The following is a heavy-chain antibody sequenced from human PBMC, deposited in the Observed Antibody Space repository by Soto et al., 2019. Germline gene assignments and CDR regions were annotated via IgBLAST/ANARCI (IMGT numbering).Heavy chain of an antibody. Sequence: SETLSLTCTVSGGSINSYYWSWIRQPPGKGLEWIGSMYYNGTTNYNPSLKSRVTISVDTSKNQFSLKLTSVTAADTAIYYCARSPPPYYYDSSGTYYYGMYAWGQGTTVPVSS. J-gene: IGHJ6*02. CDR1: GGSINSYY. CDR2: MYYNGTT. D-gene: IGHD3-22*01. CDR3: ARSPPPYYYDSSGTYYYGMYA. V-gene: IGHV4-59*01.